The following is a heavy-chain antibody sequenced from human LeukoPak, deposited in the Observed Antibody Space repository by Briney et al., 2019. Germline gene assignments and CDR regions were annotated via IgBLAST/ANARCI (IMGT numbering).Heavy chain of an antibody. CDR3: ARPVTIFGVVSFFDP. V-gene: IGHV4-34*01. CDR1: GGSFSGYY. D-gene: IGHD3-3*01. J-gene: IGHJ5*02. Sequence: SETLSLTCAVYGGSFSGYYWSWIRQPPGKGLEWIGEINHSGSTNYNPSLKSRVTISVDMSKNQFSLKLSSVTAADTAVYYCARPVTIFGVVSFFDPWGQGTLVTVSS. CDR2: INHSGST.